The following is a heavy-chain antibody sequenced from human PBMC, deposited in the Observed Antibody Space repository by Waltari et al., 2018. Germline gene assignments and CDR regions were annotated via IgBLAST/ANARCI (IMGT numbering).Heavy chain of an antibody. J-gene: IGHJ4*02. Sequence: QVQLQESGPGLVKPSGTLSLTCAVSGGSISSSNWWSGVRQPPGKGLEGIGEIYHSGNTNYNPSLKSRVTISVDKSKNQFSLKLSSVTAADTAVYYCARDFPCRGGSYHADDYWGQGTLVTVSS. CDR3: ARDFPCRGGSYHADDY. CDR2: IYHSGNT. CDR1: GGSISSSNW. D-gene: IGHD1-26*01. V-gene: IGHV4-4*02.